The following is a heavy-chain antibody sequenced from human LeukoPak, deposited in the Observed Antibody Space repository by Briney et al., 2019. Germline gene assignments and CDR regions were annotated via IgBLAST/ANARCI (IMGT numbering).Heavy chain of an antibody. D-gene: IGHD6-6*01. CDR3: ARYGSSSLRAGYYYYMDV. V-gene: IGHV4-59*01. Sequence: ASETLSLTCTVSGGSISSYCWSWIRQPPGKGLEWIGYIYYSGSTNYNPSLKSRVTISIDTSKNQFSLKLSSVTAADTAVYYCARYGSSSLRAGYYYYMDVWGKGTTVTVSS. CDR2: IYYSGST. CDR1: GGSISSYC. J-gene: IGHJ6*03.